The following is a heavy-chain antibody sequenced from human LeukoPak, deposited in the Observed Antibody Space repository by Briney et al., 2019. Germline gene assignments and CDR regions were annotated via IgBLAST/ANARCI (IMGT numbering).Heavy chain of an antibody. CDR2: INTYTGNP. D-gene: IGHD6-13*01. V-gene: IGHV7-4-1*01. Sequence: ASVKVSCKASGYTFTTYAMNWVRQAPGQGLEWMGWINTYTGNPTYAQDFTGRFVFSLDTSVSTAHLQIYSLKAEDTAVYYCARLVAAGGSGSFDPWGQGTLVTVSS. J-gene: IGHJ5*02. CDR3: ARLVAAGGSGSFDP. CDR1: GYTFTTYA.